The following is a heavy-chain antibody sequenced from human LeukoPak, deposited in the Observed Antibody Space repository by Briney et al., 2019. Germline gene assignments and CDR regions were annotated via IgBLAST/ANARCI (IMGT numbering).Heavy chain of an antibody. Sequence: GGSLRLSCAASGFTFSSYAMSWVRQAPGKGLEWVSGISGTGGSTYYADSVKGRFTIPRDNSKNTLYLQMNSLRADDTAVYYCAKDWIQLWITPNYFDYWGQGTLVTVSS. J-gene: IGHJ4*02. CDR1: GFTFSSYA. CDR3: AKDWIQLWITPNYFDY. V-gene: IGHV3-23*01. D-gene: IGHD5-18*01. CDR2: ISGTGGST.